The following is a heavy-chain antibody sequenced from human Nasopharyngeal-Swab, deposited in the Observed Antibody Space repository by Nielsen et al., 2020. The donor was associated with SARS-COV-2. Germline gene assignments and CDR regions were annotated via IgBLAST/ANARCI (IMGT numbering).Heavy chain of an antibody. D-gene: IGHD2-21*02. V-gene: IGHV1-2*04. CDR1: GYTFTSSY. J-gene: IGHJ3*02. Sequence: ASVKVSCKASGYTFTSSYMHWVRQAPGQGLEWMGWINPNSGGTNYAQQFQGWVTMTRDTSISTAYMELSRLRSDDTAVYYCARSHIVVVTDAFDIWGQGTMVTVSS. CDR2: INPNSGGT. CDR3: ARSHIVVVTDAFDI.